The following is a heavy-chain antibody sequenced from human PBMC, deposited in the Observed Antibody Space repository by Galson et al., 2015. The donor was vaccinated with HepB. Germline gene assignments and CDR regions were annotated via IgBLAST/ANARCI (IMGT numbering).Heavy chain of an antibody. CDR2: IYPGDSDT. Sequence: QSGAEVKKPGESLKISCKASGYSFTSYWIGWVRQMPGKGLEWMGIIYPGDSDTRYSPSFQGQVTISADKSISTAYLQWSSLKASDTAMYYCARRLYGSGSYLPFEYWGQGTLVTVSS. CDR1: GYSFTSYW. J-gene: IGHJ4*02. D-gene: IGHD3-10*01. CDR3: ARRLYGSGSYLPFEY. V-gene: IGHV5-51*01.